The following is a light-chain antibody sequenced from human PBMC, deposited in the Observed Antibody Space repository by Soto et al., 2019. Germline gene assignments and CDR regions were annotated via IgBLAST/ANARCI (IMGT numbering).Light chain of an antibody. J-gene: IGKJ4*01. V-gene: IGKV3-11*01. CDR2: DAS. CDR3: YQSAKWPLT. CDR1: QSATNY. Sequence: EIVLTQSPATLSLSPGERATLSCRASQSATNYLAWYQQKPGLVPRLLISDASKRATGIPARFSASGSGTEFTLTISSLEPEDSAVYYCYQSAKWPLTFGGGTKVEIK.